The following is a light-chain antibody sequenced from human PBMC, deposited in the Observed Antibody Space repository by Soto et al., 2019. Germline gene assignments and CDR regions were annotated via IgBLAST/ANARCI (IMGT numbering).Light chain of an antibody. CDR1: SSDVGNYNL. V-gene: IGLV2-23*03. J-gene: IGLJ2*01. CDR2: EGS. CDR3: CSYAGSSTFVV. Sequence: QSVLTQPASVSGSPGQSITISCTGTSSDVGNYNLVSWYQQHPGKAPKLMIYEGSKRPSGVSTRFSGSKSGNTASLTISGLQAEDEADYYRCSYAGSSTFVVFGGGTKLTVL.